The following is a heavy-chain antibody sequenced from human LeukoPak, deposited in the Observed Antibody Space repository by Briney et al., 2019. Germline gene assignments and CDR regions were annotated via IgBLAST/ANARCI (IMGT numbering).Heavy chain of an antibody. V-gene: IGHV3-21*01. J-gene: IGHJ3*02. Sequence: GESLRLSCTASGFTFGDYAMSWVRQAPGKGLEWVSSISTSSIYIYHADSVRGRFTISRDNARNSMYLQMNSLRAEDTAVYYCARSLRDGDYLLNAFDIWGQGTMVIVSS. D-gene: IGHD4-17*01. CDR1: GFTFGDYA. CDR3: ARSLRDGDYLLNAFDI. CDR2: ISTSSIYI.